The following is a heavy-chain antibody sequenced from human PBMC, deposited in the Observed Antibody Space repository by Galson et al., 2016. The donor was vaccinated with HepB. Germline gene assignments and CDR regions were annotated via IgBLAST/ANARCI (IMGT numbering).Heavy chain of an antibody. Sequence: SLRLSCAASGFIFNNWNMNWVRQAPGRGLEWISCITGGGEKEYYADPVRGRFTISRDNVSNALSLQMNSLRDGDTAIYFGVRGRLGAWGQGTQVTVSS. J-gene: IGHJ5*02. D-gene: IGHD3-16*01. CDR3: VRGRLGA. V-gene: IGHV3-11*01. CDR1: GFIFNNWN. CDR2: ITGGGEKE.